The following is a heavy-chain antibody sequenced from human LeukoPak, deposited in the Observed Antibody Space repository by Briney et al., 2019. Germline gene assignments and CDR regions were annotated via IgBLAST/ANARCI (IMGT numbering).Heavy chain of an antibody. V-gene: IGHV3-11*05. CDR3: AKVARSTLLYYFDY. CDR2: ISSSSSYT. CDR1: GFTFSDYY. J-gene: IGHJ4*02. Sequence: PGGSLRLSCAASGFTFSDYYMSWIRQAPGKGLEWVSYISSSSSYTNYADAVKGRFTISRDSSKNTLYLQMNSLRAEDTAVYYCAKVARSTLLYYFDYWGQGTLVTVSS.